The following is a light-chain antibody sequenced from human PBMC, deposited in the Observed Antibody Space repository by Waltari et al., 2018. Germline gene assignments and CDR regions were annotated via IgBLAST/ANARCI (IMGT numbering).Light chain of an antibody. Sequence: IQLTQSPSPLSASVGDRVTITSRSSQGISSNLDWYQQKPGKAPELLIFAASTLQSGVPSRFSGSGSGTDFTLTISSLQPEDFATYYCQQLSIYPYTFGQGTKLEIE. V-gene: IGKV1-9*01. J-gene: IGKJ2*01. CDR1: QGISSN. CDR3: QQLSIYPYT. CDR2: AAS.